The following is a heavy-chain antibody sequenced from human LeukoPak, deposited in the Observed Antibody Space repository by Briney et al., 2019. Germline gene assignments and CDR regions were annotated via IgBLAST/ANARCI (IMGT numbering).Heavy chain of an antibody. D-gene: IGHD6-13*01. CDR3: AKAAAGGYYYYYYMDV. CDR1: GGSFSGYY. J-gene: IGHJ6*03. Sequence: SETLSLTCAVYGGSFSGYYWSWIRQPPGKGREWIGEINYSGSRNYHPSLKSRVTISVDTSKNQFSLKLSSVTAADTAVYYCAKAAAGGYYYYYYMDVWGKGTTVTVSS. V-gene: IGHV4-34*01. CDR2: INYSGSR.